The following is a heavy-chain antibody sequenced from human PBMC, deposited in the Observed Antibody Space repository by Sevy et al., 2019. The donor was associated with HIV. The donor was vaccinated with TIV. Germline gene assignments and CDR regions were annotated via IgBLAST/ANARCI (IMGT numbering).Heavy chain of an antibody. CDR1: GGAMNLYF. D-gene: IGHD1-1*01. Sequence: SETLSLTCTVSGGAMNLYFWSWIRQPPGKGLEWIGYISSSGSTNYNPSLKSRVTISLSTSGNQFSLKLSSMTAADTAVYYCARESIGSTGDFDFWGQGTLVTVSS. CDR3: ARESIGSTGDFDF. J-gene: IGHJ4*02. V-gene: IGHV4-4*08. CDR2: ISSSGST.